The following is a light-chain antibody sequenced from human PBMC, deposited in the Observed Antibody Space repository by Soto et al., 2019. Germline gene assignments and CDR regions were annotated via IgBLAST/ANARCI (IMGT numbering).Light chain of an antibody. J-gene: IGKJ2*01. CDR2: GAS. CDR3: KQYGSSPFT. Sequence: EIVLTQSPGTLSLSPGERATLFCRASQSGSSSYLAWYQQKPGQAPRLLIYGASSRATGIPDRFSGSGSGTNFTLTISRLEPEDFAVYYCKQYGSSPFTFGQGTKVEIK. V-gene: IGKV3-20*01. CDR1: QSGSSSY.